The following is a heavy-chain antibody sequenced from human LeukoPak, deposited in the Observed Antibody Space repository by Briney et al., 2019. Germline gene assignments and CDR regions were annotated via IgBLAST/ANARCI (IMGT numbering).Heavy chain of an antibody. CDR2: IYENGGTT. CDR1: GFPFRIQA. Sequence: GGSLRLSWVGSGFPFRIQARGWVRQGPEKGLEFVSGIYENGGTTYYADSVKGRFFISRDNSKNTLYLQMDSLRGEDTAVYYCAKDFRIGYSAHFDYWGQGALVTVSS. D-gene: IGHD2-21*01. J-gene: IGHJ4*02. CDR3: AKDFRIGYSAHFDY. V-gene: IGHV3-23*01.